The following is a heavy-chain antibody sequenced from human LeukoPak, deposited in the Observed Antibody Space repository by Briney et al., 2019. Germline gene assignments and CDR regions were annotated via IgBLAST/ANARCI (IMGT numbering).Heavy chain of an antibody. CDR2: INHYGST. CDR1: GGSFNTYF. Sequence: SSETLSLTCAVYGGSFNTYFWSWIRQPPGKGLEWIGEINHYGSTNYNPSLKSRVTISVDTSKNQFSLKLSSVTAADTAVYYCARVNAVSSAGAFDIWGQGTMVTVSS. CDR3: ARVNAVSSAGAFDI. V-gene: IGHV4-34*01. J-gene: IGHJ3*02. D-gene: IGHD2-2*01.